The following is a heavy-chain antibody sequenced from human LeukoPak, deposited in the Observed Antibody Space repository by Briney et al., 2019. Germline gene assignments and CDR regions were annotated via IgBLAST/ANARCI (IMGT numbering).Heavy chain of an antibody. J-gene: IGHJ3*02. D-gene: IGHD1-26*01. V-gene: IGHV3-23*01. CDR3: ARGNSGSSAFDI. CDR2: ISGSGGST. Sequence: GGSLRLSCAASGFTFSSYAMSWVRQAPGKGLEWVSAISGSGGSTYYADSVKGRFTISRDNSKNTLYLQMNSLRAEDTAVYYCARGNSGSSAFDIWGQGTMVTVSS. CDR1: GFTFSSYA.